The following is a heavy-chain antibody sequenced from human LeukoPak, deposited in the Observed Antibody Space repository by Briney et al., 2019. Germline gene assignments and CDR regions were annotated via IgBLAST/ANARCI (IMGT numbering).Heavy chain of an antibody. CDR1: GGSFSGYY. D-gene: IGHD6-13*01. J-gene: IGHJ5*02. Sequence: SETLSLICAVYGGSFSGYYWSWIRQPPGKGLEWIGEINHSGSTNYNPSLKSRVTISVDTSKNQFSLKLSSVTAADTAVYYCARHCSFLAAAGLNWFDPWGQGTLVTVSS. CDR2: INHSGST. CDR3: ARHCSFLAAAGLNWFDP. V-gene: IGHV4-34*01.